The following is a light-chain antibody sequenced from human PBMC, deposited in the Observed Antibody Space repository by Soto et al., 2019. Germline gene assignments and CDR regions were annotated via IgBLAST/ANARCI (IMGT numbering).Light chain of an antibody. CDR3: TSYSSGSTHVV. V-gene: IGLV2-14*03. J-gene: IGLJ2*01. CDR2: DVN. Sequence: QSALTQPASVSGSPGQSITLSCTGTSSDIGDYDYVSWYQRHPGKVPKLIIYDVNNRPSGVSDRFSGSKSGNTASLTISGLQAADEADYYCTSYSSGSTHVVFGGGTKLTVL. CDR1: SSDIGDYDY.